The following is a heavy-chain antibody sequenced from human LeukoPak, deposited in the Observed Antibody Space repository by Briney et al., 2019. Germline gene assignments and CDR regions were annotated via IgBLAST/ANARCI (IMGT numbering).Heavy chain of an antibody. D-gene: IGHD2-2*01. Sequence: ASVKVSCKASGYTFTGYYMHWVRQAPGQGREWMGWINPNSGGTNYAQKFQGRVTITRDTSISTAYMELSRLRSDDTAVYYCARGEVPAASFDYWGQGTLVTVSS. V-gene: IGHV1-2*02. CDR1: GYTFTGYY. CDR2: INPNSGGT. J-gene: IGHJ4*02. CDR3: ARGEVPAASFDY.